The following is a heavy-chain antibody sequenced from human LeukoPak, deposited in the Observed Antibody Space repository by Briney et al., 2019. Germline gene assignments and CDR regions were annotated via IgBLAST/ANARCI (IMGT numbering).Heavy chain of an antibody. D-gene: IGHD3/OR15-3a*01. V-gene: IGHV3-30*01. CDR2: ISYDGSNK. J-gene: IGHJ4*02. CDR1: GFTFSSYA. Sequence: PGRSLRLSCAASGFTFSSYAMHWVRQAPGKGLEWVAVISYDGSNKYYADSVKGRFTISRDNSKNTLYLQMNSLRAEDTAVYYCARGSLGLDYWGQGTLVTVSS. CDR3: ARGSLGLDY.